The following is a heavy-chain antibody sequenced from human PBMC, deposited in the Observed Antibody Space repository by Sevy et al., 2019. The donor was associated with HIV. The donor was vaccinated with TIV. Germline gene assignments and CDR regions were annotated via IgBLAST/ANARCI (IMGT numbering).Heavy chain of an antibody. J-gene: IGHJ2*01. CDR3: AKKDERGEAYWYFDL. Sequence: GGSLRLSCAASGFTFSNYGMHWVRQAPGKGLEWVAIISYDGSNKYYGDSVEGRFTISRDNSKNTLYLQMNSLRVEDTAVYYCAKKDERGEAYWYFDLWGRGTLVTVSS. CDR1: GFTFSNYG. D-gene: IGHD2-21*01. V-gene: IGHV3-30*18. CDR2: ISYDGSNK.